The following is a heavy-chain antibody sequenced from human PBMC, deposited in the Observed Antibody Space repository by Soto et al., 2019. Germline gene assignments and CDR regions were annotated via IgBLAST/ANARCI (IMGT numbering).Heavy chain of an antibody. Sequence: GSLRLSCAASGLDFSSEVMCWVRQAPGKGLEWVSSTSGSGRTIYHADSMRGRFAISRDNSKNTLYLQMNSLRAEDTAVYYCAKDRELSAWGQGTLVTVSS. CDR3: AKDRELSA. CDR2: TSGSGRTI. J-gene: IGHJ4*02. CDR1: GLDFSSEV. V-gene: IGHV3-23*01. D-gene: IGHD1-26*01.